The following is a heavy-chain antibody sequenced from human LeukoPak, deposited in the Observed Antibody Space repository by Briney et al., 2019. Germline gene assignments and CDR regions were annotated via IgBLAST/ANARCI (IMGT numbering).Heavy chain of an antibody. CDR2: INHSGST. CDR1: GGSFSGYY. V-gene: IGHV4-34*01. CDR3: ARGRGIVGATVFDY. D-gene: IGHD1-26*01. Sequence: PSESLSLTCAVYGGSFSGYYWSWIRQPTGKGLEWIGEINHSGSTNYNPSLKSRVTISVDTSKNQFSLKLSSVTAADTAVYYCARGRGIVGATVFDYWGQGTLVTVSS. J-gene: IGHJ4*02.